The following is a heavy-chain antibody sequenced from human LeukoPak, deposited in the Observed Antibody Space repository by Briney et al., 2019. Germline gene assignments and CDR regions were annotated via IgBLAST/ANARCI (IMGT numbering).Heavy chain of an antibody. Sequence: PSETLSLTCAVYGGSFSGYYWSWIRQPPGKGLEWIGEINHSGSTNYNPSLKSRVTISVDTSKNQFSLKLSSVTAADTAVYYCARDGYNLAGYYFDYWGQGTLVTVSS. D-gene: IGHD5-24*01. CDR3: ARDGYNLAGYYFDY. CDR2: INHSGST. V-gene: IGHV4-34*01. J-gene: IGHJ4*02. CDR1: GGSFSGYY.